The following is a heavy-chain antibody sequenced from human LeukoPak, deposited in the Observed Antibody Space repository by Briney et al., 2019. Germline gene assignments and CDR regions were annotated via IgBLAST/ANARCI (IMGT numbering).Heavy chain of an antibody. D-gene: IGHD3-22*01. Sequence: GGSLRLSCAASGFTFSSYSMNWVRQAPGKGLEWVSSISSSGSTIYYADSVKGRFTISRDNAKNSLYLQMNSLRAEDTAVYYCARELPYYDSSGYYHTFDYWGQGTLVTVSS. CDR2: ISSSGSTI. J-gene: IGHJ4*02. V-gene: IGHV3-48*04. CDR3: ARELPYYDSSGYYHTFDY. CDR1: GFTFSSYS.